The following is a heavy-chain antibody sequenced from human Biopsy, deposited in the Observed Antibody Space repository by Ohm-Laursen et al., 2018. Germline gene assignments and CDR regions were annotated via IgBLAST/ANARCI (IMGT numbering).Heavy chain of an antibody. CDR2: ISSNGGRT. CDR1: GFTIAEHG. D-gene: IGHD1/OR15-1a*01. V-gene: IGHV3-9*01. J-gene: IGHJ4*02. CDR3: AKLEVLGVSGTTVWRGADV. Sequence: SLRLSCAASGFTIAEHGMHWVRKTPGKGLEWVSGISSNGGRTYYADSVKGRFTISRDNAKNTLYLQMNSLRSEDTALYFCAKLEVLGVSGTTVWRGADVWGQGTLVTVSS.